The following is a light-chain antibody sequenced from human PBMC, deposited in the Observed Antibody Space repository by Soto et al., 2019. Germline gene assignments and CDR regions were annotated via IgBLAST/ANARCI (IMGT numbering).Light chain of an antibody. J-gene: IGLJ1*01. V-gene: IGLV2-14*03. CDR2: DVS. CDR1: SSDVGGYNY. CDR3: SSYTSSTTPYV. Sequence: QSALTQPASVSGSPGQSITISCTGTSSDVGGYNYVSWYQRHPGKAPKLMIFDVSNRPSGVSNRFSGSKSANTASLTISGLQAEDEADYFCSSYTSSTTPYVFGTETKLTVL.